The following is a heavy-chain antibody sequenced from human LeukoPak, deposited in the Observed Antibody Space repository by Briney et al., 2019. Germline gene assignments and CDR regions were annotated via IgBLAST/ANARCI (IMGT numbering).Heavy chain of an antibody. CDR3: AKDPVPLAVTTVSFPDY. Sequence: GGSLRLSCAASGFTFSSYAMSWVRQAPGKGLEWVSAISGSGGSTYYADSVKGRFTISRDNSKNTLYLQMNSLRAEDTAVYYCAKDPVPLAVTTVSFPDYWGQGTLVTVSS. V-gene: IGHV3-23*01. D-gene: IGHD4-17*01. J-gene: IGHJ4*02. CDR1: GFTFSSYA. CDR2: ISGSGGST.